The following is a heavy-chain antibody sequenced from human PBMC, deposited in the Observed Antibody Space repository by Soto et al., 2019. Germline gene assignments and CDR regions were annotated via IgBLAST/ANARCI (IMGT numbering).Heavy chain of an antibody. Sequence: QVQLVESGGGVVQPGRSLRLSCAASGFTFSSYGMHWVRQAPGKGLEWVAVISYDGSNKYYADSVKGRFTISRDNSKNTLYLQMNSLRAEDTAVYYCAKEARYFDWLSSKYYYYYMDVWGKGTTVTVFS. J-gene: IGHJ6*03. D-gene: IGHD3-9*01. CDR1: GFTFSSYG. V-gene: IGHV3-30*18. CDR3: AKEARYFDWLSSKYYYYYMDV. CDR2: ISYDGSNK.